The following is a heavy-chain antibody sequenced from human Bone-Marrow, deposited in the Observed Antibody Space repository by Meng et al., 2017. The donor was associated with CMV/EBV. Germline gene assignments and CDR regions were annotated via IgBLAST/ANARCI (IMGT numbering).Heavy chain of an antibody. Sequence: GESLKISCAASGFTFSSYCMHWVRQAPGKGLEWVAFIRYDGSNKYYADSVKGRFTISRDNSKNTLYLQMNSLRAEDTAVYYCARGYCSSTSCYTGSSYYYYGMDVWGQGTTVTVSS. CDR3: ARGYCSSTSCYTGSSYYYYGMDV. CDR2: IRYDGSNK. D-gene: IGHD2-2*02. CDR1: GFTFSSYC. J-gene: IGHJ6*02. V-gene: IGHV3-30*02.